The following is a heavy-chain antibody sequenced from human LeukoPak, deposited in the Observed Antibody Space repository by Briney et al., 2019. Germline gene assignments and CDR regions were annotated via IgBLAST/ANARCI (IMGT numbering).Heavy chain of an antibody. V-gene: IGHV3-53*01. D-gene: IGHD6-6*01. CDR1: GFTFSDYG. J-gene: IGHJ5*02. CDR3: ARSIEFDP. CDR2: IYSGGST. Sequence: GGSLRLSCAAAGFTFSDYGMNWVRQAPGKGLEWVSVIYSGGSTYYADSVKGRFTISRDNSKNTLYLQMNSLRAEDTAVYYCARSIEFDPWGQGTLVTVSS.